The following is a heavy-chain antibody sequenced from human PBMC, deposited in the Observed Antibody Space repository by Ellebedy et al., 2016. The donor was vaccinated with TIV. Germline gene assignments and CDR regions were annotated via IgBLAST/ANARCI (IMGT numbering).Heavy chain of an antibody. CDR2: INHSGST. J-gene: IGHJ4*02. D-gene: IGHD4-17*01. V-gene: IGHV4-34*01. CDR3: ARACNGPFDY. Sequence: MPSETLSLTCAVYGGSFSVYYWSWIRQPPGKGLEWIGEINHSGSTNYNPSLKSRVTLSVDTSKNQFSLKLSSVTAADTAVYYCARACNGPFDYWGQGTLVTVSS. CDR1: GGSFSVYY.